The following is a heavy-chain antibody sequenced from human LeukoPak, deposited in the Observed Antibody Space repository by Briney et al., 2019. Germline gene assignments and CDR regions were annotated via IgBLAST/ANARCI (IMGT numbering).Heavy chain of an antibody. D-gene: IGHD5-12*01. J-gene: IGHJ4*02. V-gene: IGHV1-46*01. Sequence: ASVKVSCKASGYTFTSYYMHWVRQAPGQGLEWMGIINPSGGSTSYAQKFQGRVTMTRDMSTSTVYMELSSLRSEDTAVYYCALVAGSYYFDYWGQGTLVTVSS. CDR3: ALVAGSYYFDY. CDR2: INPSGGST. CDR1: GYTFTSYY.